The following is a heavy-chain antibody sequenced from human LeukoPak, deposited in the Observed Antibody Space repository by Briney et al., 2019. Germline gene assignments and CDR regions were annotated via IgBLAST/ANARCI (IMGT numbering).Heavy chain of an antibody. V-gene: IGHV1-18*04. J-gene: IGHJ3*02. CDR2: ISTYNGNT. CDR3: ARGDDAFDI. CDR1: GYTFTGYY. Sequence: ASVKVSCKASGYTFTGYYMHWVRQAPGQGLEWMGWISTYNGNTNYIQKLQGRVTVTTDTSTSTVYMELRSLRSDDTAVYYCARGDDAFDIWGQGTTVTVSS.